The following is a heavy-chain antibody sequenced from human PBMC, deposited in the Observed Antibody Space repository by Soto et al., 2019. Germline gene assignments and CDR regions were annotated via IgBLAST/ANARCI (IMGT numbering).Heavy chain of an antibody. CDR1: GGSISSGGYY. V-gene: IGHV4-31*03. D-gene: IGHD2-15*01. CDR3: ARGIVVVAATLTTGFDY. J-gene: IGHJ4*02. CDR2: IYYSGST. Sequence: SETLSLTCTVSGGSISSGGYYWSWSRQHAGKGLEWIGYIYYSGSTYYNPSLKSRVTISVDTSKNQFSLKLSSVTAADTAVYYCARGIVVVAATLTTGFDYWGQGTLVTVSS.